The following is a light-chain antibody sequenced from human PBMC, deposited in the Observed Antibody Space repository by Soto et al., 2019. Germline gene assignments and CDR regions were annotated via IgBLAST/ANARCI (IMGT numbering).Light chain of an antibody. J-gene: IGKJ1*01. Sequence: DIQMTQSPSTLSASVGDRVTITCRASQTINSWLAWYQQKPGKAPKLLIYKASYSQSWVPSTFSGSGSGTEFTLTISSLQPDDFATYYCQQYKSYSSWTFGQGTKVEMK. CDR2: KAS. V-gene: IGKV1-5*03. CDR1: QTINSW. CDR3: QQYKSYSSWT.